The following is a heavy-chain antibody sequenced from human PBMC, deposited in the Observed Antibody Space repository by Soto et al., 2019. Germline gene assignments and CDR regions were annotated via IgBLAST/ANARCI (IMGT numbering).Heavy chain of an antibody. V-gene: IGHV3-30*02. CDR3: ARDGVGATTFFGYCEY. Sequence: RGSLRLSCAASGFTFSGYGMHWVRQAPGKGLEWVAITRHDGSNTYYADSVRGRFTISRDNSKKTLYLQMDSLRAEDTAVYYRARDGVGATTFFGYCEYWGQGTL. CDR1: GFTFSGYG. CDR2: TRHDGSNT. J-gene: IGHJ4*02. D-gene: IGHD1-26*01.